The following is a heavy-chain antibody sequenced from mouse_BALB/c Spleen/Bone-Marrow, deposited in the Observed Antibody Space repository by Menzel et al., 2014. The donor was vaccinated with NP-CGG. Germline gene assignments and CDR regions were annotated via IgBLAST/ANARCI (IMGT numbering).Heavy chain of an antibody. CDR3: ARRGYYYGSSYVDY. D-gene: IGHD1-1*01. V-gene: IGHV1-80*01. CDR1: GYAFSSYW. J-gene: IGHJ2*01. Sequence: VQLVESGAELVRPGSSVKISCKASGYAFSSYWMNWVKQRPGQGLEWIGQIYPGDGDTNYNGKFKGKATLTADKSSSTAYMQLSSLTSEDSAAYFCARRGYYYGSSYVDYWGQGTTLTVSS. CDR2: IYPGDGDT.